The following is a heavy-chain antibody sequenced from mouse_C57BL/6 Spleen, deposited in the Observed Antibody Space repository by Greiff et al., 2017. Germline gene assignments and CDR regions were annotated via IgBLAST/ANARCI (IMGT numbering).Heavy chain of an antibody. D-gene: IGHD1-1*01. J-gene: IGHJ4*01. CDR2: IYPRSGNT. CDR3: ATPPTVVGVPYAMDY. CDR1: GYTFTSYG. Sequence: QVQLQQSGAELARPGASVKLSCKASGYTFTSYGISWVKQRTGQGLEWIGEIYPRSGNTYYNEKFKGKATLTADKSSSTAYMELLSLTSEDSAVYFCATPPTVVGVPYAMDYWGQGTSVTVSS. V-gene: IGHV1-81*01.